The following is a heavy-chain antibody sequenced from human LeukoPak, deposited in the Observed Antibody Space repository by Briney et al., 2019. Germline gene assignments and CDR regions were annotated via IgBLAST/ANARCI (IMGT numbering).Heavy chain of an antibody. CDR3: ARGYTGYAFDI. Sequence: GGSLLLSCAASGFPFSSYDMHGGRQATGKGLEWVSAIGTAGDTYYPGSVKGRFTISRENAKNSLYLQMNSLRAGDTAVYYCARGYTGYAFDIWGQGTMVTVSS. V-gene: IGHV3-13*01. D-gene: IGHD1-1*01. J-gene: IGHJ3*02. CDR1: GFPFSSYD. CDR2: IGTAGDT.